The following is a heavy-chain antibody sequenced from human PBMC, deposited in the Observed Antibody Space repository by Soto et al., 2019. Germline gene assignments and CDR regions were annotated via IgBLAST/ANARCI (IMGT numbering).Heavy chain of an antibody. CDR3: ASGHGDQLYYFDY. D-gene: IGHD1-1*01. CDR1: GGSFSGYY. V-gene: IGHV4-34*01. Sequence: SETLSLTCAVYGGSFSGYYWSWIRQPPGKGLEWIGEINHSGSTNYNPSLKSRVAISVDTSKNQFSLKLSSVTAADTAVYYCASGHGDQLYYFDYWGQGTLVTVSS. J-gene: IGHJ4*02. CDR2: INHSGST.